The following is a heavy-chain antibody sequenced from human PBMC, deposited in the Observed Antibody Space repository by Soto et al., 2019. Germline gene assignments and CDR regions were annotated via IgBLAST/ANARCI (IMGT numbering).Heavy chain of an antibody. CDR3: ARTYSSDWSLGY. V-gene: IGHV4-59*01. D-gene: IGHD6-19*01. CDR1: GGSISSYY. CDR2: FYHSGSS. Sequence: PSETLSLTCTVSGGSISSYYWSWIRQPPGKGLEWIGYFYHSGSSSYSPSLKSRVTISVDTSKNQFSLNLSSVTAADTAVYYCARTYSSDWSLGYWGQGTLVTVS. J-gene: IGHJ4*02.